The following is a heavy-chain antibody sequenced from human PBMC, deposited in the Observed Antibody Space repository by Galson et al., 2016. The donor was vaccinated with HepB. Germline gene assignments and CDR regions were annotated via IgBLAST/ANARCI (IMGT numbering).Heavy chain of an antibody. Sequence: SLRLSCAASGFTFSSYAMHWVRQAPGKGLEWVTVISFHGNTKFYADSVKGRFTISRDSSKNTLYLQMDSLTSDDTAMYYCARAPSNVHYIDYWGQGTLVTVSS. CDR2: ISFHGNTK. J-gene: IGHJ4*02. V-gene: IGHV3-30-3*01. CDR1: GFTFSSYA. CDR3: ARAPSNVHYIDY. D-gene: IGHD1-1*01.